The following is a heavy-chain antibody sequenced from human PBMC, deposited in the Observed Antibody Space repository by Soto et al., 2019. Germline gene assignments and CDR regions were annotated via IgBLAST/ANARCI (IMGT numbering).Heavy chain of an antibody. CDR1: RDTSTSYY. J-gene: IGHJ5*02. Sequence: VKVSCKAPRDTSTSYYINWVRQAPRQGLEWMGVINPHGGSTAYAQKFKGRVTLTRDTSASTVYMEVSSLTSEDTAMYYCARSSGGNFGIIIEGTNWFAPWGQGTLVTVSS. V-gene: IGHV1-46*01. CDR3: ARSSGGNFGIIIEGTNWFAP. CDR2: INPHGGST. D-gene: IGHD1-26*01.